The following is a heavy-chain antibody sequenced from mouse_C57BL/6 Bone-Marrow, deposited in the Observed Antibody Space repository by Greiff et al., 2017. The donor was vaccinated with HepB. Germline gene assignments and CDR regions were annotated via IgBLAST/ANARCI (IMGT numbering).Heavy chain of an antibody. D-gene: IGHD2-4*01. CDR2: IDPENGDT. J-gene: IGHJ3*01. V-gene: IGHV14-4*01. Sequence: VQLQQSGAELVRPGASVKLSCTASGFNIKDDYMHWVKQRPEQGLEWIGWIDPENGDTEYASKFQGKATITADTSSNTAYLQLSSLTSEDTAVYYCTTDDYGFAYWGQGTRVTVSA. CDR3: TTDDYGFAY. CDR1: GFNIKDDY.